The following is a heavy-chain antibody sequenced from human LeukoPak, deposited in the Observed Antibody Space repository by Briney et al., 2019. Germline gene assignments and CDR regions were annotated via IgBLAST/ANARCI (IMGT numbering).Heavy chain of an antibody. CDR1: GYTFTGYY. J-gene: IGHJ4*02. D-gene: IGHD1-7*01. V-gene: IGHV1-2*02. Sequence: ASVKASCKASGYTFTGYYMHWVRQAPGQGLGWMGWINPNSGGTNYAQKFQGRVTMTRDTSISTAYMELSRLRSDDTAVYYCARDNITGPTGCDYWGQGTLVTVSS. CDR2: INPNSGGT. CDR3: ARDNITGPTGCDY.